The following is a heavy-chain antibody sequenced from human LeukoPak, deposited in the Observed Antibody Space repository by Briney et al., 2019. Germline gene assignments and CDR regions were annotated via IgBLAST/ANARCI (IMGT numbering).Heavy chain of an antibody. CDR1: GFTFTSYA. D-gene: IGHD1-20*01. J-gene: IGHJ4*02. V-gene: IGHV3-23*01. Sequence: GGSLRLSCAASGFTFTSYAMSWVRQAPGKGLEWVSVLTGDGNTYYADSVKGRFTNSRDDSKNTLFLQMNSLRAEDTAVYFCAKVKWKLIGYFDYWGQGTLVTVSS. CDR2: LTGDGNT. CDR3: AKVKWKLIGYFDY.